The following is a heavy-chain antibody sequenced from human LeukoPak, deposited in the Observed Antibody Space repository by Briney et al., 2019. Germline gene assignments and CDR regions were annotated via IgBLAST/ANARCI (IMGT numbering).Heavy chain of an antibody. D-gene: IGHD6-6*01. J-gene: IGHJ4*02. V-gene: IGHV4-59*08. CDR1: GGSISSYY. CDR2: IYYSGRT. CDR3: ARAGDGSSNYFDY. Sequence: PSETLSLTCSVSGGSISSYYWSWIRQPPGKGLEWIGYIYYSGRTNYNPSLKSRVTISVDTSKNQLSLKLSSVTAADTAVYFCARAGDGSSNYFDYWGQGTLVTVSS.